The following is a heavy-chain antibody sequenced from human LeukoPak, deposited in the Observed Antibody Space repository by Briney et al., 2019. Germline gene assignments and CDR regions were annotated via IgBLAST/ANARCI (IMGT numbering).Heavy chain of an antibody. D-gene: IGHD3-22*01. CDR1: GYTFTSYG. V-gene: IGHV1-8*02. CDR3: AGAQRITYYYDSSGLVPTDY. CDR2: MNPNSDNT. J-gene: IGHJ4*02. Sequence: ASVKVSCKASGYTFTSYGINWVRQATGQGLEWMGWMNPNSDNTGYAQKFQGRVTMTRNTSISTAYMELSSLRSEDTAVYYCAGAQRITYYYDSSGLVPTDYWGQGTLVTVSS.